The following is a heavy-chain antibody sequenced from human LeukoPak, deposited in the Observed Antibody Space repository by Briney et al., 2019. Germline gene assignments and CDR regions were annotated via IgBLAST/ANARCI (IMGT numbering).Heavy chain of an antibody. CDR3: ATSDRVDTAMAPSVNYYMDV. CDR2: IIPIFGTA. J-gene: IGHJ6*03. D-gene: IGHD5-18*01. V-gene: IGHV1-69*05. CDR1: GGTFSSYA. Sequence: SVKVSCKASGGTFSSYAIIWVRQAPGQGLEWMGGIIPIFGTANYAQKFQGRVTITTDESTSTAYMELSSLRSEDTAVYYCATSDRVDTAMAPSVNYYMDVWGKGTTVTVSS.